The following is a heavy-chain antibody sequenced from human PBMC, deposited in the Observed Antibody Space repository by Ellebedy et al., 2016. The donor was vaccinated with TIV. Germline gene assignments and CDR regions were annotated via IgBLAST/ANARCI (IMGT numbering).Heavy chain of an antibody. J-gene: IGHJ4*02. CDR1: GFTFNTHW. V-gene: IGHV3-74*01. D-gene: IGHD4-17*01. CDR2: INSDGRFS. Sequence: GESLKISCAASGFTFNTHWVHWVRQAPGKGLVWVSRINSDGRFSSYADSVKGRFTISRDNAKSTLYLQMNSLRVEDTAVYYCASESSDYGDYVFDYWGQGALVTVSS. CDR3: ASESSDYGDYVFDY.